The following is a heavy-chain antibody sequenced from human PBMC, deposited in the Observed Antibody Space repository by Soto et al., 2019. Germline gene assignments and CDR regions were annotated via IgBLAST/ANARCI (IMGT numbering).Heavy chain of an antibody. D-gene: IGHD3-9*01. CDR1: GFTFSSYG. CDR3: AKNAYFDYYYYGMDV. V-gene: IGHV3-30*18. CDR2: ISYDGSNK. J-gene: IGHJ6*02. Sequence: PGGSLRLSCAASGFTFSSYGMRWVRQAPGKGLEWVAVISYDGSNKYYADSVKGRFTISRDNSKNTLYLQMNSLRAEDTAVYYCAKNAYFDYYYYGMDVWGQGTTVTVSS.